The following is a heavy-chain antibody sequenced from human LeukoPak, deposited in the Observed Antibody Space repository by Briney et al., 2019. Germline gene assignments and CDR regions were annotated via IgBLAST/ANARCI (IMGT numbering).Heavy chain of an antibody. V-gene: IGHV1-2*02. Sequence: GASVKVSCKASGYTFTDYYVHWVRQAPGQGLEWMGWINPNSGGTNYAQKFQGRVTMTRDTSISTAYMELSRLRSDDTAVYYCAREYCTNGVCYSTTFDYWGQGTLVTVSS. CDR2: INPNSGGT. CDR3: AREYCTNGVCYSTTFDY. D-gene: IGHD2-8*01. CDR1: GYTFTDYY. J-gene: IGHJ4*02.